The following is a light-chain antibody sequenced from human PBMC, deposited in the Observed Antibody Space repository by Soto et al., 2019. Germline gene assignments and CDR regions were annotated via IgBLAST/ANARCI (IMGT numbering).Light chain of an antibody. Sequence: DIQLTQSPSSLSGSVGDRVTITCLASQTIHNYLNWYQQIPGKAPKLLIYAASNLRGGVPSRFSGGGSGTDFPLTINSLQPEDFETYYCQESFSPLYTFGQGTKVDIK. CDR3: QESFSPLYT. V-gene: IGKV1-39*01. CDR2: AAS. J-gene: IGKJ2*01. CDR1: QTIHNY.